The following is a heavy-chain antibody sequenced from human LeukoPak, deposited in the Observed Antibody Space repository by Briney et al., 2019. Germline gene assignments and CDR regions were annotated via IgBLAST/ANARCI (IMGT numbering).Heavy chain of an antibody. V-gene: IGHV4-34*01. D-gene: IGHD4-17*01. CDR1: GGSFSGYY. CDR2: INHSGST. CDR3: ARGIESYGDYGY. Sequence: KPSETLSLTCAVYGGSFSGYYWSWIRQPPGKGLEWIGEINHSGSTNYNPSLKSRVTISVDTSKNQFSLKLSSVTAADTAVYYCARGIESYGDYGYWGQGILVTVSS. J-gene: IGHJ4*02.